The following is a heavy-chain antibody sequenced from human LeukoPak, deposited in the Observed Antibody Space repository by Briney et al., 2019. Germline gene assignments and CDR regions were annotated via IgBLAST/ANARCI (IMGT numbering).Heavy chain of an antibody. CDR1: GFTFSSYG. J-gene: IGHJ4*02. D-gene: IGHD2-2*01. CDR3: AKAHLDIVVVPAANHYFDY. V-gene: IGHV3-30*02. Sequence: GGSLRLSCAASGFTFSSYGMHWVRQAPGKGLEWVAFIRYDGSNKYYADSVKGRFTISRDNSKNTLYLQMNSLRAEDTAVYYCAKAHLDIVVVPAANHYFDYWGQGTLVTVSS. CDR2: IRYDGSNK.